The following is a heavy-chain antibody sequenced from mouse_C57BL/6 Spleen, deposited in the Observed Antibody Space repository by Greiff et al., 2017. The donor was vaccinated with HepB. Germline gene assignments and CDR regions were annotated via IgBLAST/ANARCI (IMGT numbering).Heavy chain of an antibody. CDR1: GYTFTDHT. V-gene: IGHV1-78*01. CDR2: IYPRDGST. Sequence: VQLQQSDAELVKPGASVKISCKVSGYTFTDHTIHWMKQRPEQGLDWIGYIYPRDGSTKSNEKFKGKATLTADKSSSTAYIQLNSLTSEDSAVYFCARSTVVATGNCDYWGQGTTLTVSS. D-gene: IGHD1-1*01. CDR3: ARSTVVATGNCDY. J-gene: IGHJ2*01.